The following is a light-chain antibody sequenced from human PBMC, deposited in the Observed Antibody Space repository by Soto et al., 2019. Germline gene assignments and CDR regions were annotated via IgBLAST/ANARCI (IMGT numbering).Light chain of an antibody. J-gene: IGKJ1*01. CDR2: GAS. Sequence: EIFITLTRVTLSVSRSDKATLFCTASQSVSSTVAWYQQRPGQAPRLLIYGASTRATGIPARFSGSGSGTEFTLTISSLEPEDFAVYYCQQYGSSPRTFGQGTKVDIK. V-gene: IGKV3-15*01. CDR1: QSVSST. CDR3: QQYGSSPRT.